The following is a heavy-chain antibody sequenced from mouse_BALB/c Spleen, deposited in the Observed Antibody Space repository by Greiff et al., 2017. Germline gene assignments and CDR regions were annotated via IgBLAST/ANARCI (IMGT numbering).Heavy chain of an antibody. J-gene: IGHJ3*01. Sequence: VQLQQSGAELVRPGTSVKVSCKASGYAFTNYLIEWVKQRPGQGLEWIGVINPGSGGTNYNEKFKGKATLTADKSSSTAYMQLSSLTSDDSAVYFCARSEDGYLYWGQGTLVTISA. V-gene: IGHV1-54*01. D-gene: IGHD2-3*01. CDR2: INPGSGGT. CDR3: ARSEDGYLY. CDR1: GYAFTNYL.